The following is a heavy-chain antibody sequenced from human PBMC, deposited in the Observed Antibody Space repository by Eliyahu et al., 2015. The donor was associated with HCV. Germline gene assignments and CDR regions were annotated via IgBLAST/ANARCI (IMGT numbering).Heavy chain of an antibody. V-gene: IGHV4-4*07. CDR3: ASTHTNYFSFGMDV. Sequence: VYLQESGPGLVKPSETLSLTCSVSGGLLSSYYWTWIRQPAGKGLEWIGRIYTAGKTNYNPSLKSRVTISFDTSKNQFSLKLSPVTAADTAVYYCASTHTNYFSFGMDVWGQGTTVTVSS. CDR2: IYTAGKT. CDR1: GGLLSSYY. J-gene: IGHJ6*02. D-gene: IGHD3-16*01.